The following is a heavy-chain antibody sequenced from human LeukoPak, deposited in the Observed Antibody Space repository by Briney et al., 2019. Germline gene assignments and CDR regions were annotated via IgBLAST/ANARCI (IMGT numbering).Heavy chain of an antibody. CDR1: GGSISSYY. J-gene: IGHJ4*02. Sequence: SETLSLTCTVSGGSISSYYWSWIRQPPGKGLEWIGYIYYSGSTNYNLSLKSRVTISVDTSKNQFSLKLSSVTAADTAVYYCARGSGYYYFDYWGQGTLVTVSS. CDR3: ARGSGYYYFDY. D-gene: IGHD3-22*01. CDR2: IYYSGST. V-gene: IGHV4-59*01.